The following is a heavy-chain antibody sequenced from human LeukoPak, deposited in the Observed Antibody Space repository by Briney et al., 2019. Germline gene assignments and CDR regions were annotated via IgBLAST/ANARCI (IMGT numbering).Heavy chain of an antibody. CDR3: PRDREYGSGILDY. V-gene: IGHV1-2*02. J-gene: IGHJ4*02. D-gene: IGHD3-10*01. Sequence: GASVHVTCKACGYTFIGYYMHRLRQAPGQERDWMGWINPNSGGSNYAHKFQDRLIINRDTHLSKADVELNGLRSGDTAAYYCPRDREYGSGILDYWGQGTLVTVSS. CDR1: GYTFIGYY. CDR2: INPNSGGS.